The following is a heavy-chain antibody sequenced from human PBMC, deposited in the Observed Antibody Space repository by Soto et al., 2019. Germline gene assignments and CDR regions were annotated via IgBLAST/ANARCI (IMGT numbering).Heavy chain of an antibody. J-gene: IGHJ4*02. CDR2: ISGSGDST. CDR1: GFTFSDYW. V-gene: IGHV3-23*01. CDR3: AKERSSGWSFDY. Sequence: PGGSLRLSCAASGFTFSDYWMHWVRQAPGKGLEWVSGISGSGDSTYYADSVKGRSTVSRDNSKNTLYLQMNSLRAEDTAVFYCAKERSSGWSFDYWGQGTLVTVSS. D-gene: IGHD6-19*01.